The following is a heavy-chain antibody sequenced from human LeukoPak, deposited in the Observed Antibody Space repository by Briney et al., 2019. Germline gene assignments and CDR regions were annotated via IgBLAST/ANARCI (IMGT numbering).Heavy chain of an antibody. CDR3: ARDGRITAVGIDF. CDR2: IYYSGNT. J-gene: IGHJ4*02. D-gene: IGHD6-13*01. CDR1: GGSISSSTYY. V-gene: IGHV4-39*07. Sequence: SETLSLTCTVSGGSISSSTYYWGWIRQPPGRGLEWIGSIYYSGNTYYNPSLKSRISISVDMSKNHFSLKLSSVTAADTAVYYCARDGRITAVGIDFWGQGTLVTVSS.